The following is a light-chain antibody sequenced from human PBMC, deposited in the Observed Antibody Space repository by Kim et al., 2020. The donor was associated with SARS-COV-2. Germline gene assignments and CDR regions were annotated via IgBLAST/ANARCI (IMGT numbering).Light chain of an antibody. V-gene: IGLV2-11*01. J-gene: IGLJ1*01. CDR3: CSYAGSYTYV. CDR2: DVS. Sequence: GQSVTNACTRTRNDVGGYNYVSWYQQHPGKAPKLMIYDVSKRPSGVPDRFSGSKSGNTASLTISGLQAEDEADYYCCSYAGSYTYVFGTGTKVTVL. CDR1: RNDVGGYNY.